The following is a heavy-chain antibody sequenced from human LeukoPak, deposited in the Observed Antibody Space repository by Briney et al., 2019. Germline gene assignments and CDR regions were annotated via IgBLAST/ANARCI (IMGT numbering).Heavy chain of an antibody. CDR3: ASLRMTTVQEDAFDI. J-gene: IGHJ3*02. V-gene: IGHV1-2*02. Sequence: GASVKVSCKASGYTFTGYYMHWVRQALGQGLEWMGWINPNSGGTNYAQKFQGRVTMTRDTSISTAYMELSRLRSDDTAVYYCASLRMTTVQEDAFDIWGQGTMVTVSS. CDR1: GYTFTGYY. CDR2: INPNSGGT. D-gene: IGHD4-17*01.